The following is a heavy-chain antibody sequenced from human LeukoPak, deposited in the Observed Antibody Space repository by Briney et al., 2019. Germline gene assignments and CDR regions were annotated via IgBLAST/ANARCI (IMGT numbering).Heavy chain of an antibody. J-gene: IGHJ6*02. V-gene: IGHV1-46*01. Sequence: GASVKVSCKASGYTFTSYYMHWVRRAPGQGLEWMGIINPSGGSASYAQKFQGRVTMTRDTSTSTVYMELSSLRSEDTAVYYCARGGIAAAGDYYYYGMDVWGQGTTVTVSS. CDR3: ARGGIAAAGDYYYYGMDV. D-gene: IGHD6-13*01. CDR1: GYTFTSYY. CDR2: INPSGGSA.